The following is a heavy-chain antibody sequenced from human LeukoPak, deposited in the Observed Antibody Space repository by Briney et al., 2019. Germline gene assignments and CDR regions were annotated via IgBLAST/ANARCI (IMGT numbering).Heavy chain of an antibody. D-gene: IGHD2-2*01. CDR1: GYTFSDVY. V-gene: IGHV1-46*01. Sequence: GASVKVSCKASGYTFSDVYMYWVRQSPGQGLEWVGLINPSGGHTNYAQRFQDRVTMTRDTSTNTVYMELRSLRSDDTAVYYCARSHCINTSCKLDPWGQGTLVTVSS. CDR3: ARSHCINTSCKLDP. J-gene: IGHJ5*02. CDR2: INPSGGHT.